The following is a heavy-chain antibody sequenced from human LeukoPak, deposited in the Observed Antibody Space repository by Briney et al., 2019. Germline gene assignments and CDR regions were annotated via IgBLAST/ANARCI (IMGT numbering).Heavy chain of an antibody. V-gene: IGHV3-30*03. CDR2: ISHDGINT. J-gene: IGHJ5*02. Sequence: PGRSLRLSCAASGFTFSNYAMHWVRQDSGRGLDWVAVISHDGINTYYADSVKGRFTISRDNSKDTLYLQMNSLRAEDTAVYYCASRGSGWYNWFDPWGQGTLVTVSS. CDR3: ASRGSGWYNWFDP. D-gene: IGHD6-19*01. CDR1: GFTFSNYA.